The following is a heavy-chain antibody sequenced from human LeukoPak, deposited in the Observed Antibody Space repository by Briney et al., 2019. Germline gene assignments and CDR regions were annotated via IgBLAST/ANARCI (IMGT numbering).Heavy chain of an antibody. CDR2: INPNSGGT. CDR1: GYTFTGYY. CDR3: ATPVFPGGVDTAMGESYFDY. Sequence: ASVKVSCKASGYTFTGYYMHWVRQAPGQGLGWMGWINPNSGGTNYAQKFQGRVTMTRDTSISTAYMELSRLRSDDTAVYYCATPVFPGGVDTAMGESYFDYWGQGTLVTVSS. V-gene: IGHV1-2*02. J-gene: IGHJ4*02. D-gene: IGHD5-18*01.